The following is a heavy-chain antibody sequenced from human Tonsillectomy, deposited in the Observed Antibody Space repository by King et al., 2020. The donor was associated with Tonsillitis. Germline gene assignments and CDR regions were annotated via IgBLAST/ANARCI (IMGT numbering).Heavy chain of an antibody. CDR3: ARDDSSGYHYLDS. CDR2: MNQDGSEK. J-gene: IGHJ4*02. D-gene: IGHD3-22*01. CDR1: GFTFSRYW. V-gene: IGHV3-7*01. Sequence: QLVQSGGGLVQPGGSLRLSCAGSGFTFSRYWMSWVRQAPGKGLEWVANMNQDGSEKYYVDSVKGRFTISRDNAKNSLYLQMNSLRAEDTAVFYCARDDSSGYHYLDSGGQGTLVTVSS.